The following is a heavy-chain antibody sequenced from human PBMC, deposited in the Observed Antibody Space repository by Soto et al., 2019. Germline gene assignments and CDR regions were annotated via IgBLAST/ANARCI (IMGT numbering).Heavy chain of an antibody. V-gene: IGHV3-7*03. CDR1: GFTFNNYW. CDR3: ARLYGGDPFDY. D-gene: IGHD2-21*02. CDR2: INQAGTDK. Sequence: GGSLRLSCAASGFTFNNYWMAWVRQAPGKGLECVANINQAGTDKYYVDSVKGRFTISRDNTKNSVYLQMNSLRAEDTAVYYCARLYGGDPFDYWGQGTLVTVSS. J-gene: IGHJ4*02.